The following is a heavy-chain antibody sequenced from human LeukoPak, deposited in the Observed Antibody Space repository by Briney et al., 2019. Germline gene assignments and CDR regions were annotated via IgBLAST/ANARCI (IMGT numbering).Heavy chain of an antibody. D-gene: IGHD2-21*02. CDR3: ARTYWVVTGPAFDI. CDR2: IQYDGSNE. CDR1: GFTFSSYG. J-gene: IGHJ3*02. V-gene: IGHV3-30*12. Sequence: GGSLRLSCAASGFTFSSYGMHWVRQAPGKGLEWVAYIQYDGSNEQFADSVKGRFTISRDNAKNSLYLQMNSLRAEDTAVYYCARTYWVVTGPAFDIWGQGTMVTVSS.